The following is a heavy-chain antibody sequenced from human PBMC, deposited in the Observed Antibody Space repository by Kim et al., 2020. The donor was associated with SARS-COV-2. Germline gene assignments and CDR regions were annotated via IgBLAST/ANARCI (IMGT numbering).Heavy chain of an antibody. D-gene: IGHD5-18*01. CDR3: ARDPPSNTAASMTVI. J-gene: IGHJ3*02. CDR2: ISAYNGNT. Sequence: ASGKVSCKPSGYTLGNFGMTWVRQVPGQGLEWMGYISAYNGNTDYAQKFQGRITLTTDTSTSTAYMELRSLRSDDTAVYYCARDPPSNTAASMTVIWGQGTMVTVSS. CDR1: GYTLGNFG. V-gene: IGHV1-18*01.